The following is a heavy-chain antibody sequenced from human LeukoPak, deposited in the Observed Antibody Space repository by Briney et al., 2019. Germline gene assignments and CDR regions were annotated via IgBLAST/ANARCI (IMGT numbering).Heavy chain of an antibody. CDR1: GYSFTNYW. CDR3: ARSRDGYTSYYFDY. J-gene: IGHJ4*01. D-gene: IGHD5-24*01. V-gene: IGHV5-51*01. Sequence: GESLKISCEGSGYSFTNYWIGWVRQMPGRGLDWMGITYPGDSDIRYSPSFQGQVTISADKSISTAYLQWSSLKPSDTAMYYCARSRDGYTSYYFDYWGHGTLVTVSS. CDR2: TYPGDSDI.